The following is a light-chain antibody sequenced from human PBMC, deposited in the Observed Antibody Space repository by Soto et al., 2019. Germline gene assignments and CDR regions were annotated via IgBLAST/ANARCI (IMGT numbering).Light chain of an antibody. V-gene: IGKV1-6*01. CDR1: QSIITA. Sequence: IQMTQSPSTLSASLGDRVTISCRASQSIITALAWYQQKPGKAPKLLIFAASSLQSGVPSRFSGSGSGTDFTLTISRLQPEDFATYYCLQHYNYPWTFGQGTKVDIK. CDR2: AAS. CDR3: LQHYNYPWT. J-gene: IGKJ1*01.